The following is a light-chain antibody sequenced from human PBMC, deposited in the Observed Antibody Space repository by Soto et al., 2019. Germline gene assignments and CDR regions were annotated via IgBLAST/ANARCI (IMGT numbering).Light chain of an antibody. Sequence: EIVLTQSPGTLSLSPGESAALSCRASQSISNNFLAWYQRKPGQAPRLLIYGASYRATDIPYRFSGSGSGTDVTLTITRLEPDDFAVYYCQQYGGSPPTFGQGTNVEVK. CDR2: GAS. CDR1: QSISNNF. V-gene: IGKV3-20*01. J-gene: IGKJ1*01. CDR3: QQYGGSPPT.